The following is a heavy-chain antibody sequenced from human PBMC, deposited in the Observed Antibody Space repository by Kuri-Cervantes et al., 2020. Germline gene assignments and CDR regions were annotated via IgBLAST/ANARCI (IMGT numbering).Heavy chain of an antibody. CDR3: ARWSSGFXVVMSFDY. CDR2: IIPIFGTA. CDR1: GXTFSSYA. J-gene: IGHJ4*02. D-gene: IGHD3-3*01. Sequence: SVKVSXKASGXTFSSYAISWVRQAPGQGLEWMGXIIPIFGTANYAQKFQGRVTITADESTXTAYMELSSLRSEDTAVYXCARWSSGFXVVMSFDYWGQGTLVTVSS. V-gene: IGHV1-69*13.